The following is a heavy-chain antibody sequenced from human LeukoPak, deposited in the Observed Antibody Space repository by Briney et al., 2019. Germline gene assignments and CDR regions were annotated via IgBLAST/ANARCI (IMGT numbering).Heavy chain of an antibody. Sequence: PGGSLRLSCAASGFTFSSYAMHWVRQAPGKGLEWVAVISYDGSNKYYADSVKGRFTISRDNSKNTLYLQMNSLRAEDTAVYYCARDSSSGWYAVFDYWGQGTLVTVSS. J-gene: IGHJ4*02. CDR1: GFTFSSYA. CDR2: ISYDGSNK. CDR3: ARDSSSGWYAVFDY. D-gene: IGHD6-13*01. V-gene: IGHV3-30*04.